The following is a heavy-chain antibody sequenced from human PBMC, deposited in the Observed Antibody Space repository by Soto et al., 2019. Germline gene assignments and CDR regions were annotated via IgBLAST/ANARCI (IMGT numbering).Heavy chain of an antibody. CDR1: GFTFSSYS. CDR2: ISSSSSTI. Sequence: PGGSLRLSCAASGFTFSSYSMNWVRQAPGKGLEWVSYISSSSSTIYYADSVKGRFTISRDNAKNSLYLQMNSLRAEDTAVYYCAKDLGYGYSYAPAAMDWFDPWGQGTLVTVSS. D-gene: IGHD5-18*01. V-gene: IGHV3-48*01. CDR3: AKDLGYGYSYAPAAMDWFDP. J-gene: IGHJ5*02.